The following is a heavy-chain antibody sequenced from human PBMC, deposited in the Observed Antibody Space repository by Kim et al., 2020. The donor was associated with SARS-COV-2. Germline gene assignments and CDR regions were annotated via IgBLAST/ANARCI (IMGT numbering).Heavy chain of an antibody. CDR2: INHSGST. J-gene: IGHJ4*02. CDR3: ARGRPKLYGSGSYYNVVYFDY. CDR1: GGSFSGYY. Sequence: SETLSLTCAVYGGSFSGYYWSWIRQPPGKGLEWIGEINHSGSTNYNPSLKSRVTISVDTSKNQFSLKLSSVTAADTAVYYCARGRPKLYGSGSYYNVVYFDYWGQGTLVTVSS. V-gene: IGHV4-34*01. D-gene: IGHD3-10*01.